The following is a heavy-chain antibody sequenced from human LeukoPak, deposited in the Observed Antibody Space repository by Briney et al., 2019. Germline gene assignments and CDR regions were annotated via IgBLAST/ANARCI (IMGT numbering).Heavy chain of an antibody. Sequence: SETLSLTCTVSGGSISSYYWSWIRQPAGTALEWIGRIYTSGTITYNPSLKSRVTISVDTSKNQFSLKLSSVTAADTAVYYCARGILNYYDSSGYSPWGQGTLVTVSS. V-gene: IGHV4-4*07. CDR2: IYTSGTI. D-gene: IGHD3-22*01. CDR1: GGSISSYY. CDR3: ARGILNYYDSSGYSP. J-gene: IGHJ5*02.